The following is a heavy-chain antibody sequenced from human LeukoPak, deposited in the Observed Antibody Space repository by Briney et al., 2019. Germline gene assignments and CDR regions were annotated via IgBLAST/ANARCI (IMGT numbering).Heavy chain of an antibody. D-gene: IGHD3-10*01. CDR1: GYTFTSYA. V-gene: IGHV1-3*01. CDR3: ARTVRGINIFDY. J-gene: IGHJ4*02. CDR2: INAGNGNT. Sequence: ASVKVSCKASGYTFTSYAMHWVRQAPGQRLEWMGWINAGNGNTKYSQKFQGRVTITRDTSASTAYMELGSLRSEDTAVYYCARTVRGINIFDYWGQGTLVTVSS.